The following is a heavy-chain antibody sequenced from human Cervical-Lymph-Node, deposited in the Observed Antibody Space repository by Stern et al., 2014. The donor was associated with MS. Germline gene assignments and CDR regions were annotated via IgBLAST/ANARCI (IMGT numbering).Heavy chain of an antibody. Sequence: QVQLQESGPGLVKPSETLSLTCAVSGDSISSYTHYWAWIRQPPGKGLEWIGSVYYSGATYYNPSLKSPVTISVDTSKNPFSLGLNSVAAADTAVYYCAKHACTGAACPFDLWGQGTLVTVSS. CDR2: VYYSGAT. V-gene: IGHV4-39*01. CDR1: GDSISSYTHY. CDR3: AKHACTGAACPFDL. J-gene: IGHJ4*02. D-gene: IGHD2-8*02.